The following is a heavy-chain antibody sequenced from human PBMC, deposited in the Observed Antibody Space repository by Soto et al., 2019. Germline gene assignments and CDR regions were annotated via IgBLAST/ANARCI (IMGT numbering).Heavy chain of an antibody. Sequence: GGSLRLSCAASGFTFSSYSMNWVRQAPGKGLEWVSSISSSSSSTIYYADSVKGRFTISRDNAKNSLYLQMNSLRDEDTAVYYCARDVTMIVVVTNDAFDIWGQGTMVTVSS. CDR1: GFTFSSYS. V-gene: IGHV3-48*02. J-gene: IGHJ3*02. D-gene: IGHD3-22*01. CDR2: ISSSSSSTI. CDR3: ARDVTMIVVVTNDAFDI.